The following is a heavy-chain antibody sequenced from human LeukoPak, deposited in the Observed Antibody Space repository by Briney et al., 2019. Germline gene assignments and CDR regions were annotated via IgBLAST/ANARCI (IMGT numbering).Heavy chain of an antibody. CDR1: GFTFSSYW. Sequence: GGSLRLSCASSGFTFSSYWMSWVRQAPGKRLEWVANIKQDGSEKYYADSVKGRFTISRDNAKNSLYLQMNSLRAEDTAVYYCARAKYSYGQGYYMDVWGKGTTVTISS. J-gene: IGHJ6*03. V-gene: IGHV3-7*01. D-gene: IGHD5-18*01. CDR3: ARAKYSYGQGYYMDV. CDR2: IKQDGSEK.